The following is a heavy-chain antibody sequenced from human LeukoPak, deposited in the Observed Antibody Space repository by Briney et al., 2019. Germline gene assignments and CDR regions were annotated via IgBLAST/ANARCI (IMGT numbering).Heavy chain of an antibody. V-gene: IGHV4-38-2*01. Sequence: SETLSLTCAVSGYSLSSGYYWGWNRQPPGKGLQWIGSIYRSGSTYYNPSLKRRVTISVDTSKNQFSLRLTSATAAYTAVYYCARASLTSGSFFDYWGQGTLVTVSS. CDR2: IYRSGST. D-gene: IGHD1-26*01. CDR3: ARASLTSGSFFDY. J-gene: IGHJ4*02. CDR1: GYSLSSGYY.